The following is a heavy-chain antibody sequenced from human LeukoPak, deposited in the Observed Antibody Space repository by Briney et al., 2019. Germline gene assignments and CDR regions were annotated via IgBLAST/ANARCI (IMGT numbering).Heavy chain of an antibody. CDR3: AREPHYDFWSGSSSWFDP. V-gene: IGHV1-69*01. Sequence: SVKVSCKASGGTFSSYAISWGRQAPGQGLEWMGGIIAIFGTANYAQKFQGRVTITADESTSTPNMELSRLRSEDTAVYYCAREPHYDFWSGSSSWFDPWGQGTLVTVSS. CDR1: GGTFSSYA. D-gene: IGHD3-3*01. CDR2: IIAIFGTA. J-gene: IGHJ5*02.